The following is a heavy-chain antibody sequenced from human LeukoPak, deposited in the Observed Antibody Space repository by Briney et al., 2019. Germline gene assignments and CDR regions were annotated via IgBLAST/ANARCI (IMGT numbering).Heavy chain of an antibody. CDR2: MSGNGGSA. J-gene: IGHJ4*02. V-gene: IGHV3-23*01. Sequence: GGSLRLSCAASGFTFSSYGMGWVRQAPGKGLEWVSSMSGNGGSAYYADPVKGRFTISRDNSKNTLYLQMHSLRAEDTAVYYCAKDRGIQLWLTPDYWGQGTLVTVSS. CDR3: AKDRGIQLWLTPDY. CDR1: GFTFSSYG. D-gene: IGHD5-18*01.